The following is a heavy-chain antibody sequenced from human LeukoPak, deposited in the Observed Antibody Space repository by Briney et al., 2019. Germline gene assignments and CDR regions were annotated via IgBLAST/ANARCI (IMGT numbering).Heavy chain of an antibody. Sequence: PGGSLRLSCAASGFTFSSYAMSWVRQAPGKGLEWVSAISGSGGSTYCADSVKGRFTSSRDNSKNTLYLLMTSLRVEDTAVYYCATAKYDYGDPVGWFDPWGPGTLVTVSS. J-gene: IGHJ5*02. CDR3: ATAKYDYGDPVGWFDP. V-gene: IGHV3-23*01. CDR2: ISGSGGST. CDR1: GFTFSSYA. D-gene: IGHD4-17*01.